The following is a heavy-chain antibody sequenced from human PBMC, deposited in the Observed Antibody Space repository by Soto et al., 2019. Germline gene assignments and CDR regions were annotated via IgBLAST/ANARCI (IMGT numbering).Heavy chain of an antibody. CDR2: MNPESTNT. CDR1: GYTFTSYD. J-gene: IGHJ4*02. V-gene: IGHV1-8*01. CDR3: ARFVRHQLPTIDF. D-gene: IGHD2-2*01. Sequence: QVQLVQSGAEVKKPGASVRVSCKASGYTFTSYDINWVRQATGQGLEWMGWMNPESTNTGYAQKFQGRVTMTRDTSISTAYMDLSSLRSEDTAVYYCARFVRHQLPTIDFWGQGTLVTVSS.